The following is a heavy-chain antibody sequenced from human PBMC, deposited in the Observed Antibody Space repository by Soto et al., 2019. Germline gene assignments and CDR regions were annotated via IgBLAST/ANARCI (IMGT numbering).Heavy chain of an antibody. CDR2: ISYDGSNK. V-gene: IGHV3-30-3*01. CDR1: GFTFSSYA. D-gene: IGHD4-4*01. Sequence: GGSLRLSCAASGFTFSSYAMHWVRQAPGKGLEWVAVISYDGSNKYYADSVKGRFTISRDNSKNTLYLQMNSLRAEDTAVYYCARFRDISTVAYYYYGMDVWGQGTTVTVSS. J-gene: IGHJ6*02. CDR3: ARFRDISTVAYYYYGMDV.